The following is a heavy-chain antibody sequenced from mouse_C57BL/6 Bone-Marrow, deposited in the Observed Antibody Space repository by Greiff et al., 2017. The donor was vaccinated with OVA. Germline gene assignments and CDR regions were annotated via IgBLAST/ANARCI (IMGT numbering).Heavy chain of an antibody. V-gene: IGHV14-4*01. CDR2: IDPENGDT. D-gene: IGHD2-1*01. CDR1: GFNIKDDY. Sequence: EVQLQQSGAELVRPGASVKLSCTASGFNIKDDYMHWVKQRPEQGLEWIGWIDPENGDTEYASKFQGKATIPADTSSNTAYLQLSSLSSDDSALLNWTNGNWYRDDGGKGTTVTGAS. J-gene: IGHJ1*03. CDR3: TNGNWYRDD.